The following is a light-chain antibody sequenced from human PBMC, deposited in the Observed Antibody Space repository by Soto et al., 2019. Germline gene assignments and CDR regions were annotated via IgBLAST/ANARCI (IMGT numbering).Light chain of an antibody. Sequence: DIQMTQSPSSLSASVGDRVTITCRASEDISNYLAWYQQKPGKVPKLLIYGASTLQSGVPSRFSGSGSGTDFTLTISSLQTEDVATHYCQNYNRAPWTFGQGTKVESK. CDR1: EDISNY. V-gene: IGKV1-27*01. J-gene: IGKJ1*01. CDR3: QNYNRAPWT. CDR2: GAS.